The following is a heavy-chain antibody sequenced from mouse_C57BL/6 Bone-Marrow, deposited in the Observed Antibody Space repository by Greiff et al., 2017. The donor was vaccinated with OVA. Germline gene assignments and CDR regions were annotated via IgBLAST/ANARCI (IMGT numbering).Heavy chain of an antibody. CDR3: AKRGSYDIDD. Sequence: QVKLKESGPGLVAPSQSLSIPCTVSGFSLTSYGVSWVRQPPGTGLEWLGVIWGDGSTHYHSALISRLSISKENSKSQVFLKLNSLQTYYTATNYCAKRGSYDIDDWGTGTSVTVSS. CDR1: GFSLTSYG. J-gene: IGHJ4*01. CDR2: IWGDGST. D-gene: IGHD1-1*01. V-gene: IGHV2-3*01.